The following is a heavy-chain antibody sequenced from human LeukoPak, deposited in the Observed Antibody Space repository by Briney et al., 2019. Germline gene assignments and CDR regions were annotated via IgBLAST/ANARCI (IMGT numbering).Heavy chain of an antibody. CDR1: GFTFSTYS. Sequence: GGSLRLSCAASGFTFSTYSMNWDRQAPGKGLEWVSYISSSSSTIYYADSVKGRFTISRDNAKNSLYLQMNSLRAEDTAVYYCAKDLSYRAPRSFDILDYWGQGTLVTVSS. CDR2: ISSSSSTI. CDR3: AKDLSYRAPRSFDILDY. J-gene: IGHJ4*02. V-gene: IGHV3-48*01. D-gene: IGHD3-16*01.